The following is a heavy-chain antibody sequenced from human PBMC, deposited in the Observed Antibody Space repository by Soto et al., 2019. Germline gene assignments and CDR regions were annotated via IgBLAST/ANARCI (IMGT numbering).Heavy chain of an antibody. CDR2: INPYGASP. CDR3: ARDRTGAAYFDY. D-gene: IGHD1-26*01. Sequence: QVQLVQSGAEVRRPGASVKISCKTPGSTFTNHYMHWVRQAPGQGLEWMGVINPYGASPSYSPKFRGRAAVTRDTSTNTIYMDLSSLRFEDTAVYFCARDRTGAAYFDYWGQGTLVIVSS. V-gene: IGHV1-46*01. CDR1: GSTFTNHY. J-gene: IGHJ4*02.